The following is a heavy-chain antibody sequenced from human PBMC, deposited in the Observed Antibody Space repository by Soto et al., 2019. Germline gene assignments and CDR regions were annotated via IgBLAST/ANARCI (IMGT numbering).Heavy chain of an antibody. CDR1: GGSISSSSYY. V-gene: IGHV4-39*01. Sequence: QLQLQESGPGLVKPSETLSLTCTVSGGSISSSSYYWGWIRQPPGKGLEWIGSIYYSGSTYYNPSLKSRVTISVGTSKNQFSLKLSSVTAADTAVYYCARPPPTYYDFWSGYYLSWRKGTKVTV. D-gene: IGHD3-3*01. CDR3: ARPPPTYYDFWSGYYLS. CDR2: IYYSGST. J-gene: IGHJ6*03.